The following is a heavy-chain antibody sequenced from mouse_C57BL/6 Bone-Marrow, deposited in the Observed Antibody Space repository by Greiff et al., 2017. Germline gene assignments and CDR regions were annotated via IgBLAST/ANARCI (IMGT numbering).Heavy chain of an antibody. Sequence: EVQGVESGGGLVQPGGSMKLSCVASGFTFSNYWMNWVRQSPEKGLEWVAQIRLKSDNYATHYAESVKGRFTISRDDSKSSVYLQMNNLRAEDTGIYYCTGYDYAYYFDYWSQDTTLTVSS. J-gene: IGHJ2*01. D-gene: IGHD2-4*01. CDR3: TGYDYAYYFDY. CDR1: GFTFSNYW. CDR2: IRLKSDNYAT. V-gene: IGHV6-3*01.